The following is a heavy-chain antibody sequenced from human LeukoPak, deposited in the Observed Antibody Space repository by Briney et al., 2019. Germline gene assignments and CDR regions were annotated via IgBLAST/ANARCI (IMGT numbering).Heavy chain of an antibody. Sequence: GGSLRLSCAASGFTFSTYWMHWVRQVPGTGLVWVSRTNEDGSITDYADSVKGRFTISRDNSKNTLDLQMNSLRAEDTAVYYCAKLRGSAGDSPLVDYWGQGTLVTVSS. V-gene: IGHV3-74*01. CDR1: GFTFSTYW. CDR2: TNEDGSIT. CDR3: AKLRGSAGDSPLVDY. D-gene: IGHD2-21*02. J-gene: IGHJ4*02.